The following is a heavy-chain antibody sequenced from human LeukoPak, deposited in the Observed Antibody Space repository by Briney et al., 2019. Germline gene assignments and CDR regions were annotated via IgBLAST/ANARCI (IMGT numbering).Heavy chain of an antibody. CDR2: ISYDGSNK. Sequence: GRSLRLSCAASGFTFSSYGMHWVRQAPGKGLEWVAIISYDGSNKYYADSVKGRFTISRDNSKNTLYLQMNSLRAEDTAVYYCAKGTYCGGDCYPQAPNYYFGMDVWGQGTTVTVSS. CDR1: GFTFSSYG. V-gene: IGHV3-30*18. D-gene: IGHD2-21*02. CDR3: AKGTYCGGDCYPQAPNYYFGMDV. J-gene: IGHJ6*02.